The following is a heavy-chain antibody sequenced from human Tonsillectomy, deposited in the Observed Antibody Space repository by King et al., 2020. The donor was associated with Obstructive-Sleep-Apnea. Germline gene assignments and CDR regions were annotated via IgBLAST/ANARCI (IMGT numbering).Heavy chain of an antibody. D-gene: IGHD2-21*02. J-gene: IGHJ6*02. CDR3: TPDGVVVTAILGYYGMDL. CDR1: GFTFSNAW. V-gene: IGHV3-15*01. Sequence: VQLVESGGGLVKPGGSLRLSCAASGFTFSNAWMSWVRQAPGKGLEWVGRIKSKTDGGTTDYAAPVKGRFTISRDDSKNTLYLQMNSLKTEDTAVYYCTPDGVVVTAILGYYGMDLWGQGPPVTVSS. CDR2: IKSKTDGGTT.